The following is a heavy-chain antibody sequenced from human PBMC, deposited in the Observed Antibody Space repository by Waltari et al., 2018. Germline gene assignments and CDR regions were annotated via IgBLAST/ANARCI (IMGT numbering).Heavy chain of an antibody. D-gene: IGHD3-3*02. V-gene: IGHV1-8*02. CDR1: GYRFTDFD. J-gene: IGHJ4*02. CDR3: TRVSAAFYILFY. Sequence: QLQLVQSGAEVKKPGASVKVSCKASGYRFTDFDFNWVRQAPGQGLEGLGWMSPSSGSRGYAQKFQGRVTMTTNTSISTAYMELSSLRSEDTAVYYCTRVSAAFYILFYWGQGTLVTVSS. CDR2: MSPSSGSR.